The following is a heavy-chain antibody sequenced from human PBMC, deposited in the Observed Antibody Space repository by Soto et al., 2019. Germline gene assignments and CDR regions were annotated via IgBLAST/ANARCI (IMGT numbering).Heavy chain of an antibody. V-gene: IGHV3-23*01. CDR2: ISGSGGST. Sequence: PGGSLRLSCAASGFTFSSYAMSWVRQAPGKGLEWVSAISGSGGSTYYADSVKGRFTISRDNSKNTLYLQMNSLRAEDTAVYYCAKAGTAMVFGREDWFDPWGQGTLVTVSS. CDR3: AKAGTAMVFGREDWFDP. J-gene: IGHJ5*02. D-gene: IGHD5-18*01. CDR1: GFTFSSYA.